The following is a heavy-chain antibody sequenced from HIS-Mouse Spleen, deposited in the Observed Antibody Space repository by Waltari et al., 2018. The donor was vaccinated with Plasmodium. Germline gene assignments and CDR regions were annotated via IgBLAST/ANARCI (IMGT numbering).Heavy chain of an antibody. V-gene: IGHV4-39*01. CDR2: IYYSGST. J-gene: IGHJ4*02. CDR1: GGSISSSSYY. D-gene: IGHD1-26*01. CDR3: ARRGGSYYYFDY. Sequence: QLQLQESGPGLVKPSETLSLTCTVSGGSISSSSYYWGWIRQPPGKGLEWIGSIYYSGSTYYNPSLKSRVTIPVDTSKTQFSRKLSSVTAADTAVYYCARRGGSYYYFDYWGQGTLVTVSS.